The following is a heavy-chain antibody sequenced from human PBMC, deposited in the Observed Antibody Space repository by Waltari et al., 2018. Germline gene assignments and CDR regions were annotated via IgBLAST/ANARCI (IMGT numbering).Heavy chain of an antibody. Sequence: EVQLVESGGGLVQPGRSLRLSCNASGFTFGAYAMSWFRQAPGKGLEWVGFIRSKAYGGTTEYAASVKGRFTISRDDSKSIAYLQMNSLKTEDTAVYYCTREGQLEPVYWGQGTLVTVSS. J-gene: IGHJ4*02. D-gene: IGHD1-1*01. CDR1: GFTFGAYA. CDR3: TREGQLEPVY. V-gene: IGHV3-49*03. CDR2: IRSKAYGGTT.